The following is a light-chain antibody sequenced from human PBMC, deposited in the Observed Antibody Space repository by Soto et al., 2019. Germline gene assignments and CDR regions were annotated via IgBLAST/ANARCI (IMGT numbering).Light chain of an antibody. CDR1: SSDIGGFDY. CDR3: TSYSNSGTLL. Sequence: QSALTQPASVSGSPGQSITISCSGTSSDIGGFDYVSWHQQLPDKAPKLIIYNVNIRPSGVSGRFSGSKSANTASLTISGLQADDEGDYYCTSYSNSGTLLFGGGTKLTVL. V-gene: IGLV2-14*01. CDR2: NVN. J-gene: IGLJ2*01.